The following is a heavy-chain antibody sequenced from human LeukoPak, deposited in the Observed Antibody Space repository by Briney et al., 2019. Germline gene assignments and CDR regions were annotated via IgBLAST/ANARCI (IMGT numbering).Heavy chain of an antibody. CDR3: ASSYDSSGYYLYNWFDP. D-gene: IGHD3-22*01. CDR1: GLMFSDHY. J-gene: IGHJ5*02. V-gene: IGHV4-59*11. CDR2: IYYSGST. Sequence: GSLRLSCVASGLMFSDHYMDWVRQPPGKGLEWIGYIYYSGSTNYNPSLKSRVTISVDTSKNQFSLKLSSVTAADTAVYYCASSYDSSGYYLYNWFDPWGQGTLVTVSS.